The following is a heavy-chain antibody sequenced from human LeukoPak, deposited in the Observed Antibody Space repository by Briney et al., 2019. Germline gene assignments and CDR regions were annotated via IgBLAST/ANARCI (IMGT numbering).Heavy chain of an antibody. J-gene: IGHJ4*02. Sequence: PGGSLRLSCAASGFMFNNYTMSWVRQAPGKGLEWVSLINWDGGSTYYAGSVKGRFTISRDNSKNSLYLQMNNLRTEDTALYYCAKGDVDSPMNFYHWGQGTLVTVSS. CDR1: GFMFNNYT. V-gene: IGHV3-43*01. CDR3: AKGDVDSPMNFYH. D-gene: IGHD5-18*01. CDR2: INWDGGST.